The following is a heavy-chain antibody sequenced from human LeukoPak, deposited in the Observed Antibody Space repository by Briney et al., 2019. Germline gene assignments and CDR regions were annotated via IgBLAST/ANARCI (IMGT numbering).Heavy chain of an antibody. CDR2: IWYDGSNK. CDR1: GFTFNSFG. Sequence: GRSLRLSCAAAGFTFNSFGMHWVRQAPGKGLEWVAVIWYDGSNKYYADSVKGRFTISRDNSKNTLYLQMNSLRAEDTAVYYCASAYSSSWYYYLDVWGKGTTVTVSS. V-gene: IGHV3-33*08. J-gene: IGHJ6*03. D-gene: IGHD6-13*01. CDR3: ASAYSSSWYYYLDV.